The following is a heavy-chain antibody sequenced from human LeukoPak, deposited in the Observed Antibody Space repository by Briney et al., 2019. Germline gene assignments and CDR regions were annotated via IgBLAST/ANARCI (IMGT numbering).Heavy chain of an antibody. D-gene: IGHD3-22*01. CDR1: GFTFSSYS. Sequence: GGSLRLSCAASGFTFSSYSMNGVRQAPGKGLEWVSYISSSSSTIYYADSVKSRFTVSRDNDKNSMYLQTNSLRAEDTAVYYCARVYYYDSSGYYNYWGQGTLVTVSS. J-gene: IGHJ4*02. CDR2: ISSSSSTI. V-gene: IGHV3-48*01. CDR3: ARVYYYDSSGYYNY.